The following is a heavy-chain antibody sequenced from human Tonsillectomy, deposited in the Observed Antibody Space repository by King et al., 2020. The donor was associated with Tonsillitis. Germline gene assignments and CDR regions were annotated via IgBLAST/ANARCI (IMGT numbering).Heavy chain of an antibody. D-gene: IGHD1-26*01. CDR3: AKTDVELPNNYYYGMVG. Sequence: VQLVESGGGVVQPGRSLRLSCAASGFTFSSYGMHWVRQAPGKGLEWVAVISYDGSKKYYADSVKGRFTISRDNSKNTLYLQMNSLRAEDTAVYYCAKTDVELPNNYYYGMVGWGPGATVSVSS. CDR1: GFTFSSYG. V-gene: IGHV3-30*18. J-gene: IGHJ6*02. CDR2: ISYDGSKK.